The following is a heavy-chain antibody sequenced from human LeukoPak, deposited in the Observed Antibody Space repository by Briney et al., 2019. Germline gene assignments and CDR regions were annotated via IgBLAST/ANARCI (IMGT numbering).Heavy chain of an antibody. CDR2: TNNDGRTT. Sequence: GGSLRLSCAASGFTFSSYWMHWVRQVPGKGLVWVSRTNNDGRTTVYADSVKGRFTISRDNAKNTLFLQMNSLRAEDTAIYYCARGSDTFGAVLGYWGQGTLVTVSS. CDR3: ARGSDTFGAVLGY. D-gene: IGHD3-16*01. CDR1: GFTFSSYW. J-gene: IGHJ4*02. V-gene: IGHV3-74*01.